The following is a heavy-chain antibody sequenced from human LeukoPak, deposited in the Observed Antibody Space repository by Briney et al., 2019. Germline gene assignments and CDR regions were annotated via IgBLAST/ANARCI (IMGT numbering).Heavy chain of an antibody. J-gene: IGHJ4*02. CDR1: GGSISSSSYY. CDR3: ARDSLVVIDYYFDY. CDR2: IYYSGST. D-gene: IGHD3-22*01. Sequence: SETLSLTCTVSGGSISSSSYYWGWIRQPPGKGLEWIGSIYYSGSTYYNPSLKSRVTISVDTSKNQFSLKLSSETAADTAVYYCARDSLVVIDYYFDYWGQGTLVTVSS. V-gene: IGHV4-39*07.